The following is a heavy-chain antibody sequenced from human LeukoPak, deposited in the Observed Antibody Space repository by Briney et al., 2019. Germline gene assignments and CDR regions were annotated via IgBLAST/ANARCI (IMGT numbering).Heavy chain of an antibody. J-gene: IGHJ4*02. V-gene: IGHV4-34*01. CDR2: INHSGST. Sequence: PSETLSLTCTVSGGSISTYYWSWIRQPPGKGLEWIGEINHSGSTNYNPSLKSRVTISVDTSKNQFSLKLSSVTAADTAVYYCASYSSRWPGGFDYWGQGTLVTVSS. CDR3: ASYSSRWPGGFDY. D-gene: IGHD6-13*01. CDR1: GGSISTYY.